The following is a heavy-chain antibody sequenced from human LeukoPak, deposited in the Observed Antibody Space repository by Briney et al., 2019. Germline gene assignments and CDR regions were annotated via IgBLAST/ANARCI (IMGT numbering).Heavy chain of an antibody. CDR3: ARAPYVLRFLEWSYFDY. CDR1: GGSSSSYF. J-gene: IGHJ4*02. V-gene: IGHV4-59*12. CDR2: MYYSGST. Sequence: SETLSLTCTVSGGSSSSYFWSWIRQPPGKGLEWIGYMYYSGSTYYNPSLKSRATISADTSKNQFSLKLSSVTAADTAVYYCARAPYVLRFLEWSYFDYWGQGTLVTVSS. D-gene: IGHD3-3*01.